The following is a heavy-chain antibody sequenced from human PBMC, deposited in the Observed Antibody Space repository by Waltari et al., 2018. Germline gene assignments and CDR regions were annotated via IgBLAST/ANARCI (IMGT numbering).Heavy chain of an antibody. Sequence: QVQLVQSGAEVKKPGASVTVSCKASGYTFTSYDINWVRQATGQGLEWMGWMNPNSGNTGYAQKFQGRVTITRNTSISTAYMELSSLRSEDTAVYYCARGTSGSYPYYFDYWGQGTLVTVSS. D-gene: IGHD1-26*01. J-gene: IGHJ4*02. V-gene: IGHV1-8*03. CDR1: GYTFTSYD. CDR2: MNPNSGNT. CDR3: ARGTSGSYPYYFDY.